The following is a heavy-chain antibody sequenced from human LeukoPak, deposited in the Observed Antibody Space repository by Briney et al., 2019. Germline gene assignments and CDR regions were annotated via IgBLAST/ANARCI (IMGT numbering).Heavy chain of an antibody. J-gene: IGHJ6*02. CDR1: GGSISSYY. Sequence: SETLSLTCTVSGGSISSYYWSWIRQPPGKGLEWIGYIYNSGSNSGRTNYNLSLKSRVTISVETSKNQFSLKLRSVTAADTAVYYCARAGETAAAAHTRSYYYNGMDVWGQGTTVTVSS. CDR2: IYNSGSNSGRT. CDR3: ARAGETAAAAHTRSYYYNGMDV. V-gene: IGHV4-59*01. D-gene: IGHD3-10*01.